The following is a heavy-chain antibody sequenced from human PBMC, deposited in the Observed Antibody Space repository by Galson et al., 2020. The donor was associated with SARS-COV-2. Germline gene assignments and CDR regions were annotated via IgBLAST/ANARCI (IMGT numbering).Heavy chain of an antibody. J-gene: IGHJ3*02. CDR1: GFTVSSNY. Sequence: GGSLRLSCAASGFTVSSNYMSWVRQAPGKGLEWVSVIYSGGSTYYADSVKGRFTISRHNSKNTLYLQMNSLRGEDTAVYYCARLGLGYCSGGSCYRSGGLAFDIWGQGTMVTVSS. CDR2: IYSGGST. D-gene: IGHD2-15*01. V-gene: IGHV3-53*04. CDR3: ARLGLGYCSGGSCYRSGGLAFDI.